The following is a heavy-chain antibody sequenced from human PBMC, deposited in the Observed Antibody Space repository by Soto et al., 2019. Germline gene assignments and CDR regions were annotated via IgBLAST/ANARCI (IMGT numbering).Heavy chain of an antibody. J-gene: IGHJ5*02. CDR2: ISAYNGNT. D-gene: IGHD3-3*01. CDR1: GYTFTSYG. Sequence: ASVKVSCKASGYTFTSYGISWVRQAPGQGLEWMGWISAYNGNTNYAQKFQGRVTMTTDTSTSTAYMELRSLRSDDTAVYYCARARVLEWFWLGGSENWFDPWGQGTLVTVSS. CDR3: ARARVLEWFWLGGSENWFDP. V-gene: IGHV1-18*01.